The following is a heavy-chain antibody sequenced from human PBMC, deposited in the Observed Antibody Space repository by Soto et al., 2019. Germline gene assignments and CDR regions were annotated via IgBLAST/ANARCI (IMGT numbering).Heavy chain of an antibody. J-gene: IGHJ4*02. CDR1: GFTFNNYA. Sequence: EVQLLESGGGLVQPGGSLRLSCAASGFTFNNYAMTWVRQAPGKGLEWVSTISDNGGSTYYADSVKGRFTISRDNSKKTMYLQMNSLRAEDTAVYYCAKGLVPAAKTALNDYWCQGTLVTVSS. CDR3: AKGLVPAAKTALNDY. V-gene: IGHV3-23*01. D-gene: IGHD2-2*01. CDR2: ISDNGGST.